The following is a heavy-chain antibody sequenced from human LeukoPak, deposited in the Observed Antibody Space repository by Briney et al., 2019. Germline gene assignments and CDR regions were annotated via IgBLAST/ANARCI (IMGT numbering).Heavy chain of an antibody. CDR3: ARSIAVAGTPEEYFQH. D-gene: IGHD6-19*01. V-gene: IGHV1-46*01. CDR2: TNPSGGST. Sequence: ASVKVSCKASGYTFTSYYTHWVRQAPGQGLEWMGITNPSGGSTSYAQKFQGRVTMTRDTSTSTVYMELSSLRSEDTAVYYCARSIAVAGTPEEYFQHWGQGTLVTVSS. J-gene: IGHJ1*01. CDR1: GYTFTSYY.